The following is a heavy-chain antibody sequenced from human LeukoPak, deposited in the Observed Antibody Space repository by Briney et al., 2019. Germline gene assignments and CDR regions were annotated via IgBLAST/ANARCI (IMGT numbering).Heavy chain of an antibody. V-gene: IGHV4-39*01. CDR2: IYYSGST. CDR1: GGSISSSSYY. CDR3: ARHPGAVAGNWFDP. D-gene: IGHD6-19*01. J-gene: IGHJ5*02. Sequence: SETLSLTCTVSGGSISSSSYYWGWIRQPPGKGLEWIGSIYYSGSTYYNPSLKSRVTISVDTSKNQFSLKLSSVTAADTAVYYCARHPGAVAGNWFDPWGQGTLVTVSS.